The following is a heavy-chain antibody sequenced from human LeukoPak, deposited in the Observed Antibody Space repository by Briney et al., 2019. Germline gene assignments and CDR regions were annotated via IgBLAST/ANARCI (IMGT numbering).Heavy chain of an antibody. V-gene: IGHV1-46*03. CDR2: INPSGGGT. Sequence: GASVKVSCKASGYTFTGYYMHWVRQAPGQGLEWMGRINPSGGGTSYAQKFQGRVTMTRDTSTSTVYMELSSLRSEDTAVYYCARSIAARTPPDYWGQGTLVTVSS. D-gene: IGHD6-6*01. CDR1: GYTFTGYY. J-gene: IGHJ4*02. CDR3: ARSIAARTPPDY.